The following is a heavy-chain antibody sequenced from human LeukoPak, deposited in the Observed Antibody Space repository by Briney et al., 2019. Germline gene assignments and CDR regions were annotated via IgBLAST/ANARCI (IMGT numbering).Heavy chain of an antibody. V-gene: IGHV1-69*04. CDR2: IIPILGIA. CDR1: GGTFSSYA. J-gene: IGHJ6*02. Sequence: SVKVSCKASGGTFSSYAISWVRQAPGQGLEWMGRIIPILGIANYAQKLQGRVTMTTDTSTSTAYMELRSLRSDDTAVYYCARPNYYDSSGYYSPPYYYGMDVWGQGTTVTVSS. D-gene: IGHD3-22*01. CDR3: ARPNYYDSSGYYSPPYYYGMDV.